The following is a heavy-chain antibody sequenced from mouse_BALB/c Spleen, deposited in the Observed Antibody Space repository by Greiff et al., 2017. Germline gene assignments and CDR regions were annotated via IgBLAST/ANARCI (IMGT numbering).Heavy chain of an antibody. CDR3: ARGLSDGYYAFAY. CDR2: ISSGGST. J-gene: IGHJ3*01. Sequence: DVMLVESGGGLVKPGGSLKLSCAASGFTFSSYAMSWVRQTPEKRLEWVASISSGGSTYYPDSVKGRFTISRDNARNILYLQMSSLRSEDTAMYYCARGLSDGYYAFAYWGQGTLVTVSA. D-gene: IGHD2-3*01. CDR1: GFTFSSYA. V-gene: IGHV5-6-5*01.